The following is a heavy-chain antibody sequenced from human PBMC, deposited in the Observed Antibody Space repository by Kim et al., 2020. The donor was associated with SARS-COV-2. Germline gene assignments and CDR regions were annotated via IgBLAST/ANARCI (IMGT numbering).Heavy chain of an antibody. V-gene: IGHV3-73*01. CDR2: IRSKANSYAT. J-gene: IGHJ3*01. Sequence: GGSLRISCAASGLTHSGSTVHGDRQASGKALEWVGRIRSKANSYATAYVSSVKNRFTISRVDSKNTAYLQNNTLKTDDTDLYYCTRVNQIAGGWDDAF. CDR1: GLTHSGST. D-gene: IGHD6-19*01. CDR3: TRVNQIAGGWDDAF.